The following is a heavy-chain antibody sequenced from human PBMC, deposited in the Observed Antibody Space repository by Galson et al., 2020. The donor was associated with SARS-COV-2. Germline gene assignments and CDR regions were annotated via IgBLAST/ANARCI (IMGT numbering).Heavy chain of an antibody. D-gene: IGHD2-15*01. CDR3: ARDGSSPRLYCSGGSCSAGRAFDI. Sequence: GGSLRLSCAASGFTFSSYAMHWVRQAPGKGLEWVAVISYDGSNKYYADSVKGRFTISRDNSKNTLYLQMNSLRAEDTAVYYCARDGSSPRLYCSGGSCSAGRAFDIWGQGTMVTVSS. J-gene: IGHJ3*02. CDR1: GFTFSSYA. V-gene: IGHV3-30-3*01. CDR2: ISYDGSNK.